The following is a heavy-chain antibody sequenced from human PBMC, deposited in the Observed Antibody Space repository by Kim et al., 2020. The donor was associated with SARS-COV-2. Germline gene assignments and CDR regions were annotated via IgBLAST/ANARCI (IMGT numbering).Heavy chain of an antibody. J-gene: IGHJ4*02. Sequence: GGSLRLSCAASAFTFSTYAMHWVRQAPGKGLEWVAVIWYDGSEKFYADSVKGRFTISRDNSKNTLYLQMNSLRAEDTAVYYCARSPNEASTNWVFFDSWGQGTLVTCSS. CDR2: IWYDGSEK. CDR3: ARSPNEASTNWVFFDS. D-gene: IGHD2-2*01. CDR1: AFTFSTYA. V-gene: IGHV3-33*01.